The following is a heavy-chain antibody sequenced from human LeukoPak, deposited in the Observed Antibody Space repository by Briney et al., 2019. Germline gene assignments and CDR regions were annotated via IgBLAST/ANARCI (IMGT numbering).Heavy chain of an antibody. CDR2: IYSGGCT. CDR1: GFTVSSNY. D-gene: IGHD1-1*01. Sequence: PGGSLRLSCAASGFTVSSNYMSWVRQAPGKGLEWVSVIYSGGCTYYADSVKGRFTISRHNSKNTLYLQMNSLRAEDTAVYYCARGRGGTRVPFDYWGQGTLVTVSS. CDR3: ARGRGGTRVPFDY. V-gene: IGHV3-53*04. J-gene: IGHJ4*02.